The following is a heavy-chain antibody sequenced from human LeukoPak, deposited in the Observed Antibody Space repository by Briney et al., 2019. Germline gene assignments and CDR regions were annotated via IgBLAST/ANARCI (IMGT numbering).Heavy chain of an antibody. CDR1: GFSFSSSW. CDR2: FNNDGST. J-gene: IGHJ4*02. V-gene: IGHV3-74*01. Sequence: GGSLRLSCAASGFSFSSSWMHWVRQVPGKGLVWVSRFNNDGSTAYADSVKGRFTISRDSAKNTLYLQMNSLRAEDTAVYYCVRSRGYFDSWGQGTLVTVSS. CDR3: VRSRGYFDS.